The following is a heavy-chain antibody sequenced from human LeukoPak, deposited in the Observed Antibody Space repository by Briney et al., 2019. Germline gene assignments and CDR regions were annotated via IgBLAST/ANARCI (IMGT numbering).Heavy chain of an antibody. CDR1: GYTFATHW. CDR2: IYPGDSNT. Sequence: GESLKISCEGSGYTFATHWIAWVRQMPGRGLEYMGIIYPGDSNTRYSPSFQGQVTISADKSSNTAYLQWSRLKASDTALYFCARHGLPLDGILTGFPHSIDHWGQGTLVTVSS. V-gene: IGHV5-51*01. CDR3: ARHGLPLDGILTGFPHSIDH. J-gene: IGHJ4*02. D-gene: IGHD3-9*01.